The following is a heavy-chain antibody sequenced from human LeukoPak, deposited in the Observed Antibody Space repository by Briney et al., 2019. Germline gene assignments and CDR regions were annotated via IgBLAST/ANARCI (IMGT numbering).Heavy chain of an antibody. D-gene: IGHD5-12*01. CDR2: IDWDDDK. CDR1: GFSLSTSGMC. CDR3: ARGWWPRRQYAFDI. J-gene: IGHJ3*02. Sequence: RGSGPTLVNPTQTLTLTCTFSGFSLSTSGMCVSWIRQPPGKALEWLALIDWDDDKYYSTSLKTRLTISKDTSKNQVVLTMTNMDPVDTATYYCARGWWPRRQYAFDIWGQGTMVTVSS. V-gene: IGHV2-70*01.